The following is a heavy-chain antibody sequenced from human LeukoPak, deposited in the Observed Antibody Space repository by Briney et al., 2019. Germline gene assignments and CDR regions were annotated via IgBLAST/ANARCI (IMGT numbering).Heavy chain of an antibody. CDR2: IIPIFGTA. CDR1: GGTFSSYA. J-gene: IGHJ6*04. CDR3: ARAVWSGYDPSNGMEV. V-gene: IGHV1-69*13. Sequence: SVKVSCKASGGTFSSYAISWVRQAPGQGLEWMGGIIPIFGTANYAQKFQGRVTITADESTSTAYMELSSLRSEDTAVYYCARAVWSGYDPSNGMEVWGKGTTVTVSS. D-gene: IGHD5-12*01.